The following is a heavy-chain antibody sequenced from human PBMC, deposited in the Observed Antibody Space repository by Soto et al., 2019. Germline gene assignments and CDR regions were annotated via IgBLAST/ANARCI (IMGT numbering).Heavy chain of an antibody. CDR2: IYSGGST. CDR1: GSTVSSNY. V-gene: IGHV3-53*01. D-gene: IGHD3-22*01. Sequence: GGSLRLSCAASGSTVSSNYMSWVRQAPGKGLEWVSVIYSGGSTYYADSVKGRFTISRDNSKNTLYLQMNSLRAEDTAVYYCARAKNYYDSPYYFEYWGQGTLVTVSS. CDR3: ARAKNYYDSPYYFEY. J-gene: IGHJ4*02.